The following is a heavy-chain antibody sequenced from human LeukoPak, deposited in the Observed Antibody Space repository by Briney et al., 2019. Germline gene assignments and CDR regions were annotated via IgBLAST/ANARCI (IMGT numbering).Heavy chain of an antibody. V-gene: IGHV1-2*02. CDR3: ARAGLPFYYYYVDV. D-gene: IGHD3/OR15-3a*01. CDR2: INPNSGGT. CDR1: GYTFTGYY. J-gene: IGHJ6*03. Sequence: ASVKVSCKASGYTFTGYYMHWVRQAPGQGLEWMGWINPNSGGTNYAQKFQGRVTMTRDTSISTDYMELSRLRSDDTAVYYCARAGLPFYYYYVDVWGKGTTVTVSS.